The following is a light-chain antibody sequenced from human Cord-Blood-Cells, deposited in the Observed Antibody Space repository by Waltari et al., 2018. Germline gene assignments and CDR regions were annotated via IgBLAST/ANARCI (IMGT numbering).Light chain of an antibody. V-gene: IGLV2-23*02. Sequence: QSALTQPASVSGSPGQSITISCTGTSSDVGSYNLVSWYQQHPGKAPKPMIYEVSQRPSGVSNRFAGSKSGNTASLTISGLQAEDEADYYCCSYAGSSTFVVFGGGTKLTVL. CDR1: SSDVGSYNL. J-gene: IGLJ2*01. CDR2: EVS. CDR3: CSYAGSSTFVV.